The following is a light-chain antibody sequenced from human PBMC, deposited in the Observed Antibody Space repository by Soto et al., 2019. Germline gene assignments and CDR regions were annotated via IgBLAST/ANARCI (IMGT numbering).Light chain of an antibody. V-gene: IGKV3-20*01. CDR3: QQYGSPPVT. Sequence: EIVLTQSPGTLSLSPGDRATLSCRASQSVSSSYLAWYQQKPGQAPRLLIYGATNRATGIPVRFSGSGSETASKHSISRLAPKDSAVYYCQQYGSPPVTFGQGTKVAI. J-gene: IGKJ1*01. CDR2: GAT. CDR1: QSVSSSY.